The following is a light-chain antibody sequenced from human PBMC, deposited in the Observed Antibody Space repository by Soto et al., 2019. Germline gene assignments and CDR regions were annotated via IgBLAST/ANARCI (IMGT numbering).Light chain of an antibody. CDR1: SSDVGGSNY. Sequence: QSALTQPASVSGSPGQSITISCTGTSSDVGGSNYVSWYRQHSGKAPKLIIFDVSHRPSGFSNRFSGSKSGNTASLTISGLQPEDEAVYYCSSYASSNYVFGTGTKLTVL. CDR2: DVS. J-gene: IGLJ1*01. V-gene: IGLV2-14*03. CDR3: SSYASSNYV.